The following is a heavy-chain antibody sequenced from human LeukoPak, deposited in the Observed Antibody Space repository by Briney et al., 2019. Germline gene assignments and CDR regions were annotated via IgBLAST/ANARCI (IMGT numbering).Heavy chain of an antibody. CDR1: GFTFSSYA. D-gene: IGHD5-24*01. CDR3: VKTSEMATIYDAFDI. J-gene: IGHJ3*02. CDR2: ISGSGGST. V-gene: IGHV3-23*01. Sequence: PGGSLRLSCAASGFTFSSYAMSWVRQAPGKGLEWVSAISGSGGSTYYADSVKGRFTISRDNSKNTLYLQMNSLRAEDTAVYYCVKTSEMATIYDAFDIWGQGTMVTVSS.